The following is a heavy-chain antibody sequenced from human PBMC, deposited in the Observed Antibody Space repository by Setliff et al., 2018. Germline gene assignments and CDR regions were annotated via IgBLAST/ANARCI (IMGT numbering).Heavy chain of an antibody. Sequence: PGGSLRLSCETSGFPLYTYDMNWVRQAPGKALEWISFISHGGATKYYADSVKGRFTISRDNAKNSVFLDMNSLRVDDTATYYCARDSNQGGTFDVWGQGAMVTVSS. J-gene: IGHJ3*01. CDR3: ARDSNQGGTFDV. D-gene: IGHD3-16*01. V-gene: IGHV3-48*01. CDR2: ISHGGATK. CDR1: GFPLYTYD.